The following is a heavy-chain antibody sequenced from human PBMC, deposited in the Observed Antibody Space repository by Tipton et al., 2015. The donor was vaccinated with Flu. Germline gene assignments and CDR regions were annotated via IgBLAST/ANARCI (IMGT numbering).Heavy chain of an antibody. V-gene: IGHV4-38-2*01. Sequence: TLSLTCAVSGYSISSGYYWGGIRQPPGKGLEWIGSIYHSGSTYYNPSLKSRVTISVDTSKNQFSLKLSSVTAADTAAYYCARHSSTDYGDYLTFDYWGQGTLVTVAS. CDR2: IYHSGST. CDR1: GYSISSGYY. D-gene: IGHD4-17*01. J-gene: IGHJ4*02. CDR3: ARHSSTDYGDYLTFDY.